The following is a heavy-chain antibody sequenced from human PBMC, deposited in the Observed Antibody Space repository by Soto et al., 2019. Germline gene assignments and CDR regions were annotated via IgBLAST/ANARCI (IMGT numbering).Heavy chain of an antibody. D-gene: IGHD2-21*01. CDR3: ARGFVDFYYYYGMDV. Sequence: GASVKVSCKASGYTFTSNDVNWVRQATGQGLEWMGWMNPNSGNTGYAQKFQGRVTMTRNTSISTAYMELSSLRSEDTAVYYCARGFVDFYYYYGMDVWGQGTTVTVSS. V-gene: IGHV1-8*01. CDR2: MNPNSGNT. CDR1: GYTFTSND. J-gene: IGHJ6*02.